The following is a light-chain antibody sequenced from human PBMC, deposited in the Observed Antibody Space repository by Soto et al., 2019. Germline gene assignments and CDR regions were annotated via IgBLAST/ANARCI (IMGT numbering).Light chain of an antibody. J-gene: IGKJ1*01. Sequence: DIVMTQSPDSLAVSLGERATINCKSSQSVLYSSNNKNYLAWYQQKPGQPPKLLISWASTREAGVPDRFSGSGSGTDFTPTISSLQAEDVAVYYCQQYYSTPRTFGQGTKVEIK. CDR2: WAS. CDR1: QSVLYSSNNKNY. CDR3: QQYYSTPRT. V-gene: IGKV4-1*01.